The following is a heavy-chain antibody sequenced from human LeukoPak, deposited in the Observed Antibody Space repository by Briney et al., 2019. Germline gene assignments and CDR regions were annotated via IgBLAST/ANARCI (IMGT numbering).Heavy chain of an antibody. CDR2: IDPSGGST. CDR1: AYSFSSYL. V-gene: IGHV1-46*01. Sequence: EASVKVSCKASAYSFSSYLFHWVRQAPGQGLEWMGIIDPSGGSTGYAQKFQGRVTMTRDTSTSTVYMELSSLRSEDTAVYYCARDLGLRGVTNWFDPWGQGTLVTVSS. J-gene: IGHJ5*02. CDR3: ARDLGLRGVTNWFDP. D-gene: IGHD3-10*01.